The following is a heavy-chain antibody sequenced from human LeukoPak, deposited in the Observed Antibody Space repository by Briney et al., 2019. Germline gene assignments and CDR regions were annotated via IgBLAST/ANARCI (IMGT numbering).Heavy chain of an antibody. CDR3: ARDRSWRGNAFDI. CDR2: ISSSSSYI. CDR1: GFTFSSYS. J-gene: IGHJ3*02. D-gene: IGHD3-16*01. Sequence: GGSLRLSCAASGFTFSSYSMNWVRQAPGKGLEWVSSISSSSSYIYYADSVKGRFTISRDNAKNSLYLQMDSLRAEDTAVYYCARDRSWRGNAFDIWGQGTMVTVSS. V-gene: IGHV3-21*01.